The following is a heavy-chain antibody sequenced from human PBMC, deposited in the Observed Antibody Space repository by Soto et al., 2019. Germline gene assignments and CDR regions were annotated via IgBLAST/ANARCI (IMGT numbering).Heavy chain of an antibody. J-gene: IGHJ4*02. CDR1: GYTLTALS. CDR3: ATASDKTGTIDY. CDR2: LDPEDGET. D-gene: IGHD1-1*01. V-gene: IGHV1-24*01. Sequence: QVQLVQSGAEVKKPGASVKVSCKVSGYTLTALSMHWVRQAPGNGLEWMGGLDPEDGETIYAQKFQGRVTMTEDTSTDTAYMELSSLRSEDTAVYYCATASDKTGTIDYWGQGTLVTVSS.